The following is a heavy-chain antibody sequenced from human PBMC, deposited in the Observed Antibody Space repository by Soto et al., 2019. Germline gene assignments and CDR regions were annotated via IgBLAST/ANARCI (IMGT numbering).Heavy chain of an antibody. J-gene: IGHJ2*01. CDR1: GFTFDDYA. CDR2: ISWNSGSI. V-gene: IGHV3-9*01. CDR3: AKEEEAVAGTRMNWYFDL. D-gene: IGHD6-19*01. Sequence: EVQLVESGGGLVQPGRSLRLSCAASGFTFDDYAMHWVRQAPGKGLEWVSGISWNSGSIGYADSVKGRFTISRDNAKNSLYLQMNSLRAEDTALYYCAKEEEAVAGTRMNWYFDLWGRGTLVTVSS.